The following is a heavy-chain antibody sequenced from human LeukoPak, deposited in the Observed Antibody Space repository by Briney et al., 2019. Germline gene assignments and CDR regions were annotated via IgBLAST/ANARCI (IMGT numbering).Heavy chain of an antibody. CDR2: IYYSGST. D-gene: IGHD3-3*01. CDR1: GGSISSGDYY. V-gene: IGHV4-30-4*08. J-gene: IGHJ4*02. Sequence: SETLSLTCTVSGGSISSGDYYWSWIRQPPGKGLEWIGYIYYSGSTYYNPSLKSRVTISVDTSKNQFSLKLSPVTAADTAVYYCARSISALIRFDYYFDYWGQGTLVTVSS. CDR3: ARSISALIRFDYYFDY.